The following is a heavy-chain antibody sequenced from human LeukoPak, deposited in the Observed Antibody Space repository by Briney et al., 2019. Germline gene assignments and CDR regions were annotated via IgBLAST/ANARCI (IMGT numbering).Heavy chain of an antibody. CDR1: GGHISTYY. V-gene: IGHV4-59*01. CDR2: IYYSGST. D-gene: IGHD3-22*01. J-gene: IGHJ4*02. Sequence: SETLSLTCTVSGGHISTYYWSWIRQAPGKGLEWIGYIYYSGSTKYNPSLKSRVTISVDTSKNQLSLKLSSVTAADTAVYFCARGITDSIWYLDYWGQGTLVTVSS. CDR3: ARGITDSIWYLDY.